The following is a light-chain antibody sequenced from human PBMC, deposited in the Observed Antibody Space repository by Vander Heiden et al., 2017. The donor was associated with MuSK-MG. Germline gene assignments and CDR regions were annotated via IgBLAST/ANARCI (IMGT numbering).Light chain of an antibody. J-gene: IGKJ2*02. Sequence: DIQLTQSPSSLSASVGDSVTITCRASQTISSFLNWYQQHPGKAPNLLIYGASTLQSGVPSRFSGSGSGTDFTLTITSLQPEDFATYFCLQSSSTLWTFGSGAKLEIQ. CDR3: LQSSSTLWT. V-gene: IGKV1-39*01. CDR2: GAS. CDR1: QTISSF.